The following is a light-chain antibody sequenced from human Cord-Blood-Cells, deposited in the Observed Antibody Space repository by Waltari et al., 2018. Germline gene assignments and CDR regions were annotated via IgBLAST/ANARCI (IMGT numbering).Light chain of an antibody. Sequence: QSALTQPASVSASPGQSITISCTGTSRDGVGNNYVSWYQQHPGKAPKLMLYEVSNRPSGVSNRFSGSKSGNTASLTISGLQAEDEADYYCSSYTSSSTLVFGTGTKVTVL. V-gene: IGLV2-14*01. CDR2: EVS. CDR1: SRDGVGNNY. J-gene: IGLJ1*01. CDR3: SSYTSSSTLV.